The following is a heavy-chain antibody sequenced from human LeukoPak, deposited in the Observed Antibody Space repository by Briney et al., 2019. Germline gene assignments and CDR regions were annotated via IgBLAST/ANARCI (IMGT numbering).Heavy chain of an antibody. CDR3: ARVERYTYGRYYYYGMDV. Sequence: SETLSLTCTVSGGSISPYYWTWIRQPPEKGLEWIGYISYSGSTNYNPSLKSRVTISVDTSKNQFSLKLTSVTAADTAVYYCARVERYTYGRYYYYGMDVWGQGTTVTVSS. J-gene: IGHJ6*02. CDR2: ISYSGST. D-gene: IGHD5-18*01. V-gene: IGHV4-59*01. CDR1: GGSISPYY.